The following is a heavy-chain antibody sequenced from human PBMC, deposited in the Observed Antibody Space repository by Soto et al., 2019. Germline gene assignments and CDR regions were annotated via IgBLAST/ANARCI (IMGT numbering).Heavy chain of an antibody. V-gene: IGHV3-23*01. J-gene: IGHJ2*01. CDR1: GFTFSSYA. D-gene: IGHD2-21*02. CDR3: AQVGDCDDSVAHWYFGP. CDR2: ITRSGSDT. Sequence: EVQLLESGGGLVQPGGSLRLSCAASGFTFSSYAMTWVRQAPGKGLEWVSAITRSGSDTNYLDSVKGRFTISRDNSKNTMYRHMNSLRAGDTAVDYWAQVGDCDDSVAHWYFGPWGRGTLVTVSP.